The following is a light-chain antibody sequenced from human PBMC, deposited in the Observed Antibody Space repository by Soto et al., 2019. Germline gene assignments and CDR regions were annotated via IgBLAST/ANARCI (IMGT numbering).Light chain of an antibody. CDR3: QQDNSYSPYT. J-gene: IGKJ2*01. CDR2: DAS. CDR1: QSISSW. V-gene: IGKV1-5*01. Sequence: DIQMTQSPSTLSASVGDRVTITCRASQSISSWLAWYQQKPGKAPKLLIYDASSLESGVPSRFSGSGSGTEFTLTISSLQPDGVATYSCQQDNSYSPYTFGQGTKLEIK.